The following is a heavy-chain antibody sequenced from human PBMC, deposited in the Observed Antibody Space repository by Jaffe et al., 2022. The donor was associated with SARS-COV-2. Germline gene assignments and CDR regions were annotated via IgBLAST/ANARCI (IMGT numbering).Heavy chain of an antibody. J-gene: IGHJ4*02. CDR3: TRDTTLRRLGVVDY. CDR2: IRSKAYGGTT. CDR1: GFTFGDYA. V-gene: IGHV3-49*05. D-gene: IGHD2-15*01. Sequence: EVQLVESGGGLVKPGRSLRLSCTASGFTFGDYAMSWFRQAPGKGLEWVGFIRSKAYGGTTEYAASVKGRFTISRDDSKSIAYLQMNSLKTEDTAVYYCTRDTTLRRLGVVDYWGQGTLVTVSS.